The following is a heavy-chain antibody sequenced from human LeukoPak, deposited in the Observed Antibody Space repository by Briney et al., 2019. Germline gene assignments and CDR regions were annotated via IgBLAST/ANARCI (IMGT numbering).Heavy chain of an antibody. CDR1: GYTFTGYY. V-gene: IGHV1-2*02. CDR2: INPNSGGT. J-gene: IGHJ4*02. D-gene: IGHD4-17*01. Sequence: ASVKVSCKASGYTFTGYYMHWVRQAPGQGVEWMGWINPNSGGTNYARKFQGRVTMTRDTPSSTAYMELSRLRSDDTAVYYCARDFYGDRHYARGWCPAYWGQGTLVTVSS. CDR3: ARDFYGDRHYARGWCPAY.